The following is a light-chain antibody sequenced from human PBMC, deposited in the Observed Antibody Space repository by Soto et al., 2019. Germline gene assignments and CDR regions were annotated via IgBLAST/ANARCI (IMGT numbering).Light chain of an antibody. CDR3: VSYTTFSSYV. CDR2: EVS. V-gene: IGLV2-14*01. CDR1: SSDIGGYNH. J-gene: IGLJ1*01. Sequence: QSALTQPASVSGSPGQAITISCTGTSSDIGGYNHVSWYQQHPGKAPQLLIFEVSYRPSGVSNRFSGSKSGNTASLTISGLQAEDEAEYYCVSYTTFSSYVFGTGTKLTVL.